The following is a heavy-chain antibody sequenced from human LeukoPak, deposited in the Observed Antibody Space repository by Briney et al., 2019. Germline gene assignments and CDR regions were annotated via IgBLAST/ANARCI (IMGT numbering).Heavy chain of an antibody. Sequence: GSLRLSCAASGFTFDDYAMHWVRPAPGKGLEWVSLISGDGGSTYYADSVKGRFTISRDNSKNSLYLQMNSLRTEDTALYYCAKGQGSLYYYDSSGYPENYFDYWGQGTLVTVSS. CDR2: ISGDGGST. CDR1: GFTFDDYA. V-gene: IGHV3-43*02. CDR3: AKGQGSLYYYDSSGYPENYFDY. D-gene: IGHD3-22*01. J-gene: IGHJ4*02.